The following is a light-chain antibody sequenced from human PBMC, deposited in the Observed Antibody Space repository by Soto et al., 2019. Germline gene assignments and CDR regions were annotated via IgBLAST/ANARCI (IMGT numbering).Light chain of an antibody. V-gene: IGKV3-11*01. J-gene: IGKJ4*01. CDR3: HQHSNWPLT. CDR1: QTVSSS. Sequence: EIVLTQYPSTRSLSPGERATLSCRASQTVSSSLAWYQQKPGQAPRLLIYEVSNRATGIPARFSGSGSAADFTLANSSRDPGNFAHYYCHQHSNWPLTFGGGIRV. CDR2: EVS.